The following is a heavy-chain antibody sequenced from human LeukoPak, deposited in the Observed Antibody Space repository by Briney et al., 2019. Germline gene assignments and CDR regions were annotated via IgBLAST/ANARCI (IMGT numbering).Heavy chain of an antibody. CDR2: IYYSGST. J-gene: IGHJ3*02. CDR3: AGMTYYDFWSGYVPDAFDI. CDR1: GGSISSYY. V-gene: IGHV4-59*01. D-gene: IGHD3-3*01. Sequence: SETLSLTCTVSGGSISSYYWSWIRQPPGKRLEWIGYIYYSGSTNYNPSLKSRVTISVDTSKNQFSLKLSSVTAADTAVYYCAGMTYYDFWSGYVPDAFDIWGQGTMVTVSS.